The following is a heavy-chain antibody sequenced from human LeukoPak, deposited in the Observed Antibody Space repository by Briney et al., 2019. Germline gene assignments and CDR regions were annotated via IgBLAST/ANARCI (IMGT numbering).Heavy chain of an antibody. CDR3: ACLGPAGAFDI. CDR2: IYHSGST. Sequence: PSETLSLTCNVSGGSISTYYWGWIRQPPGKGLEWIGSIYHSGSTYYNPSLKSRVTISVDTSRNQFSLKLSSVTAADTAVYYCACLGPAGAFDIWGQGTMVTVSS. J-gene: IGHJ3*02. V-gene: IGHV4-59*05. CDR1: GGSISTYY. D-gene: IGHD1-26*01.